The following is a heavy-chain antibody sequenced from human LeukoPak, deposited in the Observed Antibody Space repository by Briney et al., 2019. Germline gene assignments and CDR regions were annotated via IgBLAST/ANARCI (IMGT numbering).Heavy chain of an antibody. V-gene: IGHV3-23*01. CDR1: GFTFSSYA. J-gene: IGHJ4*02. CDR3: AKSNLYSNGWYRY. D-gene: IGHD6-19*01. CDR2: ISSSGGST. Sequence: GGSLRLSCAASGFTFSSYAMSWVRQAPGKGLEWVSAISSSGGSTYYADSVKGRFTISRDNSKNTLSLQMNSLGAEDTAVYYCAKSNLYSNGWYRYWGQGTLVTVSS.